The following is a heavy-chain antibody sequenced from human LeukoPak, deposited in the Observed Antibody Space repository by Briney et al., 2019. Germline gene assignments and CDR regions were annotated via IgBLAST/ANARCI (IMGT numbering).Heavy chain of an antibody. Sequence: PGGSLRLSCAASAFTFTSYSMHWVRQTPGKGLVWVSRINSDGSSTSYADSVKGRFTISRDNAKNTLYLQMNSLRAEDTAVYYCARSSTSGYDRVDFDYWGQGTLVTVSS. V-gene: IGHV3-74*01. J-gene: IGHJ4*02. CDR3: ARSSTSGYDRVDFDY. CDR2: INSDGSST. CDR1: AFTFTSYS. D-gene: IGHD5-12*01.